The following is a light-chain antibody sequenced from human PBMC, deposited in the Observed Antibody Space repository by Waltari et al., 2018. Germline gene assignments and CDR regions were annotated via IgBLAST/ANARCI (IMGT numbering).Light chain of an antibody. V-gene: IGLV2-18*02. CDR1: RDDVGGIYR. J-gene: IGLJ1*01. CDR2: EVD. Sequence: QSALTQPPSVSGSPGQTVTISFTGTRDDVGGIYRVPLYQPPPGAAPKLVINEVDKRPSGVSSRFAGSKAGDTASLTISGLQPEDEGDYYCSSYTDSSPSLYVFGSGTRVTVL. CDR3: SSYTDSSPSLYV.